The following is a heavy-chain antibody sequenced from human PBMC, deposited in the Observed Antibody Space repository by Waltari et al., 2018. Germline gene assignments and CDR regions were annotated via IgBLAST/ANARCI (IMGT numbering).Heavy chain of an antibody. CDR2: IFFGGGDS. V-gene: IGHV3-30*19. D-gene: IGHD3-10*01. CDR3: AKDAFGNTYLDH. J-gene: IGHJ4*02. CDR1: GFSLGTYG. Sequence: QVQLVESGGGVVQPGMSLRLSCAASGFSLGTYGMHWVRQAPGKGLEWVALIFFGGGDSLYADSVRGRFTISRDNSKNTLYLDINSLRLDDTAIYYCAKDAFGNTYLDHWGQGTLDRLL.